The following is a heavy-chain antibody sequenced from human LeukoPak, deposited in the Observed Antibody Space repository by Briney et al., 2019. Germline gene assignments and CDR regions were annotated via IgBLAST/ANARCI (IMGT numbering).Heavy chain of an antibody. D-gene: IGHD1-26*01. J-gene: IGHJ3*02. Sequence: ASVKVSCKASGYTFTDYHFSWVRQAPGQGLEWMGWIGTDNGNTNYAQKFQDRVTMTTDTSTTTAYMELRSLSSDDTAVYYCARGGISSHGFDIWGQGTMVTVSS. V-gene: IGHV1-18*01. CDR3: ARGGISSHGFDI. CDR2: IGTDNGNT. CDR1: GYTFTDYH.